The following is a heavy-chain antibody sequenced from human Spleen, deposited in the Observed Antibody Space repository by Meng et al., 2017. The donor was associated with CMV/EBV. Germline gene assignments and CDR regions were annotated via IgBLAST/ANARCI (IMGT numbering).Heavy chain of an antibody. V-gene: IGHV1-18*01. J-gene: IGHJ5*02. CDR2: ISGTNEDT. Sequence: ASVKVSCKTSGYMFSTYGVTWVRQAPGQGLEWMGWISGTNEDTNFPQKFQGRLTMTRDTSATTVFLELRSLRPDDTAIYYCARVRGSGTYFLNWFDPWGQGTLVTVSS. CDR1: GYMFSTYG. D-gene: IGHD3-10*01. CDR3: ARVRGSGTYFLNWFDP.